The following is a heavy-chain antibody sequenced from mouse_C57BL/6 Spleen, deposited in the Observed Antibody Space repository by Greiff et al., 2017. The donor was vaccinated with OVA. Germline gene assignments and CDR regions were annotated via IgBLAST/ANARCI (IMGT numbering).Heavy chain of an antibody. Sequence: QVQLKQSGPELVQPGASVKISCKASGYAFSSSWMNWVKQRPGKGLGWIGRIYPGGGDTNYNGKFKGKATLTADKSSSTVSMQLSSLTSEDSAVCFCAREEMAYWGQGTLVTVSA. CDR1: GYAFSSSW. CDR3: AREEMAY. J-gene: IGHJ3*01. V-gene: IGHV1-82*01. CDR2: IYPGGGDT.